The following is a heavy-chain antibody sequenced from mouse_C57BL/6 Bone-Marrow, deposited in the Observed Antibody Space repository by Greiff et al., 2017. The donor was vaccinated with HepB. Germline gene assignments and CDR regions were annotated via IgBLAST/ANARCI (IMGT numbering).Heavy chain of an antibody. J-gene: IGHJ2*01. D-gene: IGHD1-1*01. CDR2: INPGSGGT. V-gene: IGHV1-54*01. Sequence: VQLQQSGAELVRPGTSVKVSCKASGYAFTNYLIEWVKQRPGQGLEWIGVINPGSGGTNYNEKFKGKATLTADKSSSTAYMQLSSLTSEDSAVYFCARDYYGRSWNYWGQGTTLTVSS. CDR3: ARDYYGRSWNY. CDR1: GYAFTNYL.